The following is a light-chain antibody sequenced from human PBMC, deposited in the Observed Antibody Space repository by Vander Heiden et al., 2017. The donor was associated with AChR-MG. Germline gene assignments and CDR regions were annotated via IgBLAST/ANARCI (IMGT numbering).Light chain of an antibody. CDR3: NSRDSSGKNVV. Sequence: SSYLTQDPAVSVALGQTVRITCQGDSLRSYYASWYQQTPGQAPVLVSYGKINRPSGIPDRFSGYSSGNTASLTITGAQAEDEADYYCNSRDSSGKNVVVGGGTKLTVI. CDR2: GKI. J-gene: IGLJ2*01. V-gene: IGLV3-19*01. CDR1: SLRSYY.